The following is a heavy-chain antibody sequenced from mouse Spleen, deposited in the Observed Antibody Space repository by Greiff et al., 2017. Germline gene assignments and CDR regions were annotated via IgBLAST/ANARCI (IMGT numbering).Heavy chain of an antibody. D-gene: IGHD1-1*01. CDR1: GYSITSGYY. J-gene: IGHJ1*01. V-gene: IGHV3-6*01. CDR3: ARGGNYFGYFDV. Sequence: VQLQQSGPGLVKPSQSLSLTCSVTGYSITSGYYWNWIRQFPGNKLEWMGYISYDGSNNYNPSLKNRISITRDTSKNQFFLKLNSVTTEDTATYYCARGGNYFGYFDVWGAGTTVTVSS. CDR2: ISYDGSN.